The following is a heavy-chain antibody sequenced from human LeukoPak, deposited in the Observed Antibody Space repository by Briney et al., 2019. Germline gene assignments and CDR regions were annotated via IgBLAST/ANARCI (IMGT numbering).Heavy chain of an antibody. CDR2: ISGSGGST. CDR1: GFTFSSYA. CDR3: AKIGQRRGPWYYFDY. J-gene: IGHJ4*02. V-gene: IGHV3-23*01. D-gene: IGHD6-25*01. Sequence: PGGSLRLSCAASGFTFSSYAMSWVRQAPGKGLEWVSAISGSGGSTYYADSVKGRFTIPRDNSKNTLYLQMNSLRAEDTAVYYCAKIGQRRGPWYYFDYWGQGTLVTVSS.